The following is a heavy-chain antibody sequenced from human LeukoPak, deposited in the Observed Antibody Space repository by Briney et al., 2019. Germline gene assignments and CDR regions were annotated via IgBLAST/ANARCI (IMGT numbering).Heavy chain of an antibody. D-gene: IGHD3-22*01. CDR2: ISSSSSYI. Sequence: PGGSPRLSCAASGFTFSSYSMNWVRQAPGKGLEWVSSISSSSSYIYYADSVKGRFTISRDNAKNSLYLQMNSLRAEDTAVYYCARDQYYYDSSESWYFDLWGRGTLVTVSS. CDR1: GFTFSSYS. CDR3: ARDQYYYDSSESWYFDL. V-gene: IGHV3-21*01. J-gene: IGHJ2*01.